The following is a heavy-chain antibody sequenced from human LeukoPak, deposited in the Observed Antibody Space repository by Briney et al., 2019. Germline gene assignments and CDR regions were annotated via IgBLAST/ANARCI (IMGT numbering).Heavy chain of an antibody. CDR3: AKDGTTTITFDY. V-gene: IGHV3-23*01. CDR1: GFTFSSYA. D-gene: IGHD1-1*01. CDR2: SSGSGGST. Sequence: GGSLRLSCVASGFTFSSYAMSWVRQAPGKGLEWVSVSSGSGGSTYYRDSVKGRFTISRDNSKNTVYLQMNSLRAEDTAVYYCAKDGTTTITFDYWGQGTLVAVSS. J-gene: IGHJ4*02.